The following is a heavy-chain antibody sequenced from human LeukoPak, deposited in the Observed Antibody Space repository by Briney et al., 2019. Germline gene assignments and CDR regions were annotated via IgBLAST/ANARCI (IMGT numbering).Heavy chain of an antibody. J-gene: IGHJ5*02. D-gene: IGHD6-13*01. CDR1: GFTFSSYA. V-gene: IGHV3-23*01. CDR3: AKGPDSSSWEGDDP. Sequence: GGSLRLSCAASGFTFSSYAMSWVRQAPGKGLEWVSAISGSGGSTYYADSVKGRFTISRDNSKNTLYLQMNSLRAEDTAVYYCAKGPDSSSWEGDDPWGQGTLVTVSS. CDR2: ISGSGGST.